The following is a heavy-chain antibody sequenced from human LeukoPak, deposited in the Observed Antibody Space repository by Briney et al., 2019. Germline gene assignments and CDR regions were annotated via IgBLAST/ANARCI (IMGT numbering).Heavy chain of an antibody. J-gene: IGHJ5*02. CDR1: GYTFTSYG. V-gene: IGHV1-18*01. D-gene: IGHD6-19*01. CDR3: ARDRSGIAVAGRRGNNWFDP. Sequence: ASVKVSFKASGYTFTSYGISWVRQAPGQGLEWMGWISAYNGNTNYAQKLQGRVTMTTDTSTSTAYMELRSLRSDDTAVYYCARDRSGIAVAGRRGNNWFDPWGQGTLVTVSS. CDR2: ISAYNGNT.